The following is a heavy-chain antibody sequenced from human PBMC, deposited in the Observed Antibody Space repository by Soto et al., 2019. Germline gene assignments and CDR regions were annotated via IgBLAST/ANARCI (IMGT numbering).Heavy chain of an antibody. CDR1: CGSISSSSYY. CDR2: IYYSGST. Sequence: SETLSLTCTVSCGSISSSSYYWGWIRQPPGKGLEWIGSIYYSGSTYYNPSLKSRVTISVDTSKNQFSLKLSSVTAADTAVYYCASRSNDYGGAFDYWGQGTLVTVSS. CDR3: ASRSNDYGGAFDY. J-gene: IGHJ4*02. D-gene: IGHD4-17*01. V-gene: IGHV4-39*01.